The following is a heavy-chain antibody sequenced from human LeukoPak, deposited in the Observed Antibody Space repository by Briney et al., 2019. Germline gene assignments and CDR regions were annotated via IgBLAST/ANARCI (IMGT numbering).Heavy chain of an antibody. CDR1: GGTVSSFA. CDR3: ATPSRGHAFDI. CDR2: FIPILRTP. Sequence: GASVKVSCKTSGGTVSSFALSWMRQAPGQGPEWMGGFIPILRTPKDAQKFQGRVTITPDESTDTLYMELSGLRVEDTAVYYCATPSRGHAFDIWGQGTMVTV. J-gene: IGHJ3*02. D-gene: IGHD3-10*01. V-gene: IGHV1-69*13.